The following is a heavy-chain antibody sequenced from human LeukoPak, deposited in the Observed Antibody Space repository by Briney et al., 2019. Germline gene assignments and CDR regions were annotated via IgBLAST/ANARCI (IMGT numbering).Heavy chain of an antibody. Sequence: ASVKVSCKASGGTFSSYTISWVRQAPGQGLEWMGWINPNSGGTNYAQKFQGWVTMTRDTSISTAYMELSRLRSDDTAVYYCARGRAPKYCSSTSCYPNWFDPWGQGTLVTVSS. CDR2: INPNSGGT. J-gene: IGHJ5*02. CDR3: ARGRAPKYCSSTSCYPNWFDP. D-gene: IGHD2-2*01. V-gene: IGHV1-2*04. CDR1: GGTFSSYT.